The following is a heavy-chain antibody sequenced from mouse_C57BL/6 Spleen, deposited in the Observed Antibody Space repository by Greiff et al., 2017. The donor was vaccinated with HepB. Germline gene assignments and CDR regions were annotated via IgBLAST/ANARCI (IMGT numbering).Heavy chain of an antibody. CDR3: ARPLYYGSSYQFAY. D-gene: IGHD1-1*01. CDR1: GYSFTDYN. CDR2: INPNYGTT. V-gene: IGHV1-39*01. J-gene: IGHJ3*01. Sequence: EVQLQESGPELVKPGASVKISCKASGYSFTDYNMNWVKQSNGKSLEWIGVINPNYGTTSYNQKFKGKATLTVDQSSSTAYMQLNSLTSEDSAVYYCARPLYYGSSYQFAYWGQGTLVTVSA.